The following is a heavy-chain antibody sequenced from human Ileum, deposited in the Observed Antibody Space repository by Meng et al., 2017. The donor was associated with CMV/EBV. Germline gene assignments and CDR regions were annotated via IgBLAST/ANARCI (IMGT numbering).Heavy chain of an antibody. D-gene: IGHD1-1*01. J-gene: IGHJ4*02. CDR3: TKANDGNGDFDY. CDR2: FTVSDPRA. V-gene: IGHV3-23*01. Sequence: GGSLRLSCAASGFTFSRYGMHWVRQAPGKGLEWVSSFTVSDPRAYYADSVKGRFTISRDSYKNMLYLQMSRLKAEDTAMYYCTKANDGNGDFDYWGQGTLVTVSS. CDR1: GFTFSRYG.